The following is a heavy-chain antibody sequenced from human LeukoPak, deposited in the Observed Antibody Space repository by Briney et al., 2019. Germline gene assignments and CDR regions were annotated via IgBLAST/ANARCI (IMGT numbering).Heavy chain of an antibody. CDR3: ARPDLPYYYDSSGYSNAFDI. CDR1: GYTFTSYD. CDR2: MNPNSGNT. D-gene: IGHD3-22*01. Sequence: SVKVSCKASGYTFTSYDINWVRQATGQGLEWMGWMNPNSGNTGYAQKFQGRVTITRDTSASTAYMELSSLRSEDTAVYYCARPDLPYYYDSSGYSNAFDIWGQGTMVTVSS. V-gene: IGHV1-8*03. J-gene: IGHJ3*02.